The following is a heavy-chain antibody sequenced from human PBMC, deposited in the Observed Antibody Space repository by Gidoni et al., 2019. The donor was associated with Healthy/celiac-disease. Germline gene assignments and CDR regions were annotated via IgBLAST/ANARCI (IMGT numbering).Heavy chain of an antibody. D-gene: IGHD3-3*01. CDR1: GYSFTSYW. CDR3: ASPEGYYDFWSGRGAFDY. CDR2: IYPGDSDT. Sequence: EVQLVQSGAEVKKPGESLKISCKGSGYSFTSYWSGWVRQMPGKGLEWMGIIYPGDSDTRYSPSFQGQVTISADKSISTAYLQWSSLKASDTAMYYCASPEGYYDFWSGRGAFDYWGQGTLVTVSS. J-gene: IGHJ4*02. V-gene: IGHV5-51*03.